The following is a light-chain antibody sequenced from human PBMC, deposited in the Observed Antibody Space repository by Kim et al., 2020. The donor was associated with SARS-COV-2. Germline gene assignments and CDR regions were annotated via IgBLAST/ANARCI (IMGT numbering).Light chain of an antibody. Sequence: SRAAGERATRAGRDSQSISSNLAWYQQKPGQAPRLLICDASNSATGIPARFSGSGSGTDFSLTISSVEPEDFAVYYCQQRSNWPRTFGQGTKLEI. CDR1: QSISSN. V-gene: IGKV3-11*01. CDR2: DAS. J-gene: IGKJ2*02. CDR3: QQRSNWPRT.